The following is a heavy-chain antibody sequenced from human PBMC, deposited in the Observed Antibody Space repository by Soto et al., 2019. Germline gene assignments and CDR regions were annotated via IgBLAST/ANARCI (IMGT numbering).Heavy chain of an antibody. Sequence: SETLSLTCGVSDGTVASSHWWSWVRQSPGGGLEWIGNVYHTGDTNLNPSLQSRVTISVDKSNNQFSLRLNSLTAADTAVYFCAREIVTAGGNNYFDPWGPGTLVTVSS. CDR3: AREIVTAGGNNYFDP. D-gene: IGHD2-21*02. J-gene: IGHJ5*02. CDR1: DGTVASSHW. V-gene: IGHV4-4*02. CDR2: VYHTGDT.